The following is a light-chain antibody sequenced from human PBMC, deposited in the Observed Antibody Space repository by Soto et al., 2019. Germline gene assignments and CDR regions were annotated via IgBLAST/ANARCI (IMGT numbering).Light chain of an antibody. J-gene: IGKJ1*01. CDR1: QSVTTSF. CDR3: QHYGRSPT. Sequence: EIVLTHSPGTLSLSPGERATLSCRASQSVTTSFLAWYQQKPGQAPRLLIYAASSRATGIPDRFSGSGAGKDFTLTISRLEPEDFAVYYCQHYGRSPTFGPGTKVEIK. CDR2: AAS. V-gene: IGKV3-20*01.